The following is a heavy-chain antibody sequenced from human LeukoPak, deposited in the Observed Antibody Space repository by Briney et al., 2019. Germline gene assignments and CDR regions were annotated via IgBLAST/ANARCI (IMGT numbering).Heavy chain of an antibody. Sequence: ASVKVSCKVSGYTLTELSMHWVRQAPGKGLEWMGGFDPEDGVTIYAQKFQGRVTMTEDTSTDTAYMELSSLRSEDTAVYYCATADLLNVGATNYWGQGTLVTVSS. CDR2: FDPEDGVT. CDR3: ATADLLNVGATNY. V-gene: IGHV1-24*01. CDR1: GYTLTELS. D-gene: IGHD1-26*01. J-gene: IGHJ4*02.